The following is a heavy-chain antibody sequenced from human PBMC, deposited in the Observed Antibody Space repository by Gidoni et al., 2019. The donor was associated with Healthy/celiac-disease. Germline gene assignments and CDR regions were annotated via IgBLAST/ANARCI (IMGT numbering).Heavy chain of an antibody. Sequence: EVQLVESGGGLVQPGGSLRLSCAASGFTFSSYDMHWVRQATGKGLEWVSAIGTAGDTYYPGSVKGRFTISRENAKNSLYLKMNSLRAGDTAVYYCARGRGYSSGWYYFDYWGQGTLVTVSS. D-gene: IGHD6-19*01. V-gene: IGHV3-13*01. CDR1: GFTFSSYD. CDR3: ARGRGYSSGWYYFDY. CDR2: IGTAGDT. J-gene: IGHJ4*02.